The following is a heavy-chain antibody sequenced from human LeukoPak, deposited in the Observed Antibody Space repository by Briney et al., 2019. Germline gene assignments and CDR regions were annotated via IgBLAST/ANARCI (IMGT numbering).Heavy chain of an antibody. V-gene: IGHV3-23*01. Sequence: GGSLTHSCAGPGFTFSSYVRSWVRQAPGQGLEWVSTISDSGNYTYYADSVRGRFTISRDNSRNTLYLQMISLRPEDTAVYYCAKDTSIGKYCTNGVCSPFDYWGQGTLVTVSS. CDR2: ISDSGNYT. J-gene: IGHJ4*02. CDR1: GFTFSSYV. D-gene: IGHD2-8*01. CDR3: AKDTSIGKYCTNGVCSPFDY.